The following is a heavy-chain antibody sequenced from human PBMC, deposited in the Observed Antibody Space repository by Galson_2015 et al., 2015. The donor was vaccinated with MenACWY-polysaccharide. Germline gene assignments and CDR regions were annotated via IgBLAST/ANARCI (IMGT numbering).Heavy chain of an antibody. J-gene: IGHJ4*02. CDR1: GFTFSSYT. Sequence: SLRLSCAASGFTFSSYTMNWVRQAPGKGLEWLSYISSGSSTLYYPDSVKGRFTISRDNAKNSLYLQMNSLRAEDTAVYYCARGRLDYWAREPWSPSPQ. CDR2: ISSGSSTL. CDR3: ARGRLDY. V-gene: IGHV3-48*01.